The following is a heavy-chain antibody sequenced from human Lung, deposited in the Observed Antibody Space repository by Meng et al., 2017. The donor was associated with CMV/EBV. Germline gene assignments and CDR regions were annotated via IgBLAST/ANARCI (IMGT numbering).Heavy chain of an antibody. CDR2: ISTSGTTI. J-gene: IGHJ6*02. D-gene: IGHD2-15*01. CDR1: GFTFSSYE. Sequence: SCASSGFTFSSYEMNWVRQAPGKGLEWVAYISTSGTTIYYADSVRGRVTISRDNAKNSLFLQMNSLRAEDTAVYYCARSSGWLTPGGDGLDFWGQGTTVTVSS. V-gene: IGHV3-48*03. CDR3: ARSSGWLTPGGDGLDF.